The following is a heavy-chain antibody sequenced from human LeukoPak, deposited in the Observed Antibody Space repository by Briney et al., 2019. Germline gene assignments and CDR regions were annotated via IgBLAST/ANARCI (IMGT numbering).Heavy chain of an antibody. CDR1: GFTFSGYY. CDR2: ISSSGSTI. J-gene: IGHJ4*02. V-gene: IGHV3-11*01. CDR3: AGSTTYYYDSSGYYSD. Sequence: AGGSLSLSGAASGFTFSGYYMRWIRQAPGKGLEWGSYISSSGSTIYYADSVKGRFTISRDNAKNSLYLQMNSLRAEDTAVYYCAGSTTYYYDSSGYYSDWGQGTLVTVSS. D-gene: IGHD3-22*01.